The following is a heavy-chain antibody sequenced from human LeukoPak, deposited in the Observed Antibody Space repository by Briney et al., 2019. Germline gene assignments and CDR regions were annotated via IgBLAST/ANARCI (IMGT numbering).Heavy chain of an antibody. J-gene: IGHJ6*02. CDR2: IIPIFGTA. V-gene: IGHV1-69*13. CDR1: GGTFSSYA. Sequence: ASVRVSCKASGGTFSSYAISWVRQAPGQGLEWMGGIIPIFGTANYAQKFQGRVTITADESTSTAYMELSSLRSEDTAVYYCVSGYGRYYYYGMDVWGQGTTVTVSS. CDR3: VSGYGRYYYYGMDV. D-gene: IGHD5-12*01.